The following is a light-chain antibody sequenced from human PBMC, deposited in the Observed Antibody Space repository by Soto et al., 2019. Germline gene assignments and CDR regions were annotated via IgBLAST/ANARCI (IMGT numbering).Light chain of an antibody. CDR3: QQSYSILYT. J-gene: IGKJ2*01. CDR2: AAS. Sequence: DIQMTQSPSSLSASVGDRVTITCRASQSISSYLNWYQQKPGKAPKLLIYAASSLQSGDPSRFSGSGSGTDFTLTISSLQPEDFATYYCQQSYSILYTFGQGTKLEIK. CDR1: QSISSY. V-gene: IGKV1-39*01.